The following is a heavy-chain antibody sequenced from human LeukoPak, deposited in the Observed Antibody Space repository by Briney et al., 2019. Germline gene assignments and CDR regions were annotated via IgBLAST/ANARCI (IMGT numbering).Heavy chain of an antibody. Sequence: GGSLRLSCAASGFTYANFVMNWVRQAPGKGLEWVSTITGSGANPYYADSVKGRFTISRDNSKNTPYLQMNSLRAEDTAVYYCSKGLSGGNSVGTSWGQGTLVTVSS. D-gene: IGHD4-23*01. V-gene: IGHV3-23*01. CDR1: GFTYANFV. J-gene: IGHJ5*02. CDR3: SKGLSGGNSVGTS. CDR2: ITGSGANP.